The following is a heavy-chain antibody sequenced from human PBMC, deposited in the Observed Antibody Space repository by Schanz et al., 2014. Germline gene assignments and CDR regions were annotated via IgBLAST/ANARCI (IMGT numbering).Heavy chain of an antibody. D-gene: IGHD1-1*01. Sequence: QVQLQESGPGLVKPSQTLSLTCTVSGGSVRSYFWSWIRQPAGKALEWVGRVFPNGITNYNPSLKSRVTISLATSNTQFSLTRTSLTAADTAVYYCARDTTWRLDLWGRGTLVTVSS. CDR1: GGSVRSYF. V-gene: IGHV4-4*07. CDR2: VFPNGIT. J-gene: IGHJ2*01. CDR3: ARDTTWRLDL.